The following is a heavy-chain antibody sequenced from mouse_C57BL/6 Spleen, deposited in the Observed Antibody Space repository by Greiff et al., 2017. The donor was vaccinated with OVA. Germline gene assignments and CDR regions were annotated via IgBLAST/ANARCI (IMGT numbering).Heavy chain of an antibody. D-gene: IGHD1-1*01. Sequence: QVQLKQSGPELVKPGASVKISCKASGYTFTDYYINWVKQRPGQGLEWIGWIFPGSGSTYYNEKFKGKATLTVDKSSSTAYMLLSSLTSEDSAVYFCARSHYYGSSYYCDYWGQGTTLTVSS. CDR1: GYTFTDYY. CDR3: ARSHYYGSSYYCDY. CDR2: IFPGSGST. V-gene: IGHV1-75*01. J-gene: IGHJ2*01.